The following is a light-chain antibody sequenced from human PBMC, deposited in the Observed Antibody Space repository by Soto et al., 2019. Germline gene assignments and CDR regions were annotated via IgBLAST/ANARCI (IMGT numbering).Light chain of an antibody. J-gene: IGKJ4*01. CDR1: QSVLYSSNNKNY. CDR3: QQYHSTPLT. V-gene: IGKV4-1*01. CDR2: CAS. Sequence: DIVMTQSPDSLAVSLGERATINCKSSQSVLYSSNNKNYLAWYQQKPGQPPKLLIYCASTRESGVPDRFSGSGSGTDFTLTISSLQAADVAVYYCQQYHSTPLTFGGGTKVEIK.